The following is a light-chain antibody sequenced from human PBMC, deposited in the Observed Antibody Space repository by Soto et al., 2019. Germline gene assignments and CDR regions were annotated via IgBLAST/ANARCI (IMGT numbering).Light chain of an antibody. V-gene: IGKV1-5*03. J-gene: IGKJ1*01. CDR1: QSISSW. CDR2: KAS. CDR3: QQYNDNWT. Sequence: EIQMTQSPSTLSASVGDRVTITCRASQSISSWLAWYQQKPGKAPKLLIYKASTLESGVPSRFSGSGSGTEFTLAISSLQPDDSATYYCQQYNDNWTFGQGTKV.